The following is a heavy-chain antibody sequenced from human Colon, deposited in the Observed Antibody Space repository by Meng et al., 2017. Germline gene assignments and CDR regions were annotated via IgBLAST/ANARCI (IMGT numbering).Heavy chain of an antibody. V-gene: IGHV4-4*02. CDR2: IFHSGTS. CDR1: GASISGDNW. Sequence: QVRLEESGPGLVKPSGTLSLTCAVSGASISGDNWWSWVRQTPGKGLEWLGEIFHSGTSNYNPSLKSRVTISVDKSKNQFSLRLSSVTAADTAVYYCARRNSNNWFDPWGQGILVTVSS. D-gene: IGHD2/OR15-2a*01. CDR3: ARRNSNNWFDP. J-gene: IGHJ5*02.